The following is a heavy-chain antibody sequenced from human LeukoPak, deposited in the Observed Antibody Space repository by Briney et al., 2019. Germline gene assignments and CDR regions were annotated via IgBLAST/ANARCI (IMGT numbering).Heavy chain of an antibody. V-gene: IGHV3-48*03. CDR3: VRGRLLRSTKYFDY. Sequence: GGPLRLSCAASGFPVNKYEWHWVRQAPGKGLEWVSYIDAGATSTNYADSVWGRFTLSRDNAQNSVHLQMNSLRDEDTAVYYCVRGRLLRSTKYFDYWGQGALVTVSS. CDR1: GFPVNKYE. J-gene: IGHJ4*02. CDR2: IDAGATST. D-gene: IGHD2-21*02.